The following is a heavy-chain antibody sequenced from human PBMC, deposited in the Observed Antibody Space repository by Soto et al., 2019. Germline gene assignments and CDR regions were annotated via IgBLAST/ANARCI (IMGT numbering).Heavy chain of an antibody. CDR1: GYSFTSYW. CDR2: IYPGDSDT. Sequence: PGESLKISCKGSGYSFTSYWIGWVRQMPGKGLEWMGIIYPGDSDTRYSPSFKGQVTISADKSISTAYLQWSSLKASDTAMYYCARRYYDFWSGYYTQWFDPWGQGTLVTVSS. CDR3: ARRYYDFWSGYYTQWFDP. V-gene: IGHV5-51*01. J-gene: IGHJ5*02. D-gene: IGHD3-3*01.